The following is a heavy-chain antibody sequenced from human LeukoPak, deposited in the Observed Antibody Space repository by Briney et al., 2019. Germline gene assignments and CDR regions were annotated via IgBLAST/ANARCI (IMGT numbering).Heavy chain of an antibody. V-gene: IGHV4-34*01. CDR3: ARGTRMGCCGVGFDP. J-gene: IGHJ5*02. CDR1: GGSFSGYY. D-gene: IGHD2-15*01. Sequence: SETLSLTCAVYGGSFSGYYWSWIRQPPGKGLEWIGEINHSGSTNYNPSLKSRVTISVDTSKNQFSLKLSSVTAADTAVYYCARGTRMGCCGVGFDPWGQGTLVTVSS. CDR2: INHSGST.